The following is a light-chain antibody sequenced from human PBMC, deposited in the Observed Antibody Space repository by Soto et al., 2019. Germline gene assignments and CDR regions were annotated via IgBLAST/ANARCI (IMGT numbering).Light chain of an antibody. CDR1: QSVSSRY. J-gene: IGKJ1*01. CDR2: DAS. V-gene: IGKV3-20*01. Sequence: EIVLTQSPGTLSLSPGERATLSCRASQSVSSRYLAWYQQKPGQAPRLLIYDASSRATGISDRFSGSGSGTDFTLTISRLETEDFAVYYCQQYDTSATWTFGQGTKVEIK. CDR3: QQYDTSATWT.